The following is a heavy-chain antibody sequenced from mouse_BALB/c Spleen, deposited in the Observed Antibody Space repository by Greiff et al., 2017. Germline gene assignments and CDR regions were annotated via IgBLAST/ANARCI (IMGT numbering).Heavy chain of an antibody. Sequence: QVQLQQPGAELVKPGASVKLSCKASGYTFTSYWMHWVKQRPGQGLEWIGEINPSNGRTNYNEKFKSKATLTVYKSSSTAYMQRSSLTSEDSAVYYCARSGYGNYVGAMDYWGQGTSVTVSA. D-gene: IGHD2-1*01. CDR3: ARSGYGNYVGAMDY. J-gene: IGHJ4*01. V-gene: IGHV1S81*02. CDR1: GYTFTSYW. CDR2: INPSNGRT.